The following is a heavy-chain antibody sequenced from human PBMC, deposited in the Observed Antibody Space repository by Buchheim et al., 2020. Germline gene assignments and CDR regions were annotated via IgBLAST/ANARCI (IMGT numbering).Heavy chain of an antibody. CDR2: TYYRSKWKN. CDR1: GDSVSSNSAA. D-gene: IGHD3-16*01. Sequence: QVQLQQSGPGLVKPSQTLSLTCAISGDSVSSNSAAWNWIRQSPSKGLEWLGRTYYRSKWKNDYAVSLRGRITVNADKSTNRFSLQLNTVTPEDAAVYYYARGPFSLGFDSWSQGTL. J-gene: IGHJ4*02. V-gene: IGHV6-1*01. CDR3: ARGPFSLGFDS.